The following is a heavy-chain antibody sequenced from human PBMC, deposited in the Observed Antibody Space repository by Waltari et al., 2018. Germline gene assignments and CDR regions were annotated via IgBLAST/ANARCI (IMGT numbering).Heavy chain of an antibody. V-gene: IGHV3-48*01. D-gene: IGHD7-27*01. J-gene: IGHJ2*01. CDR3: ARGKIGWGHWYFDL. Sequence: EVQLVESGGGLVQPGGSLRLSCAASGFTFSSYSMNWVRQAPGKGLEWVSYISSSSSTIYYADSVKGRFTISRDNAKNSLYLQMNSLRAEDTAVYYCARGKIGWGHWYFDLWGRGTLVTVSS. CDR1: GFTFSSYS. CDR2: ISSSSSTI.